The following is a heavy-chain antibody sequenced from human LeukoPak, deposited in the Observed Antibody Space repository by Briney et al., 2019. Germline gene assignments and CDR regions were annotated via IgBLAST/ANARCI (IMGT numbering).Heavy chain of an antibody. D-gene: IGHD2-2*01. CDR1: GYTFTGYY. CDR2: INPNSGGT. CDR3: ARDPGYCSSTSCPMGY. Sequence: ASVKVSCKASGYTFTGYYMHWVRQPPGQGLEWMGWINPNSGGTNYAQKFQGRVTMTRDTSISTAYMELSRLRSDDTAVYYCARDPGYCSSTSCPMGYWGQGTLVTVSS. J-gene: IGHJ4*02. V-gene: IGHV1-2*02.